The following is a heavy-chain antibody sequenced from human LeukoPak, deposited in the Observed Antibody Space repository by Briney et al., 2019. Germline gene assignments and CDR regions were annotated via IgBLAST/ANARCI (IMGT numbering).Heavy chain of an antibody. CDR2: ISYDGSKK. CDR3: AKDFGYDSGTYLEQ. D-gene: IGHD3-10*01. Sequence: PGGSLRLSCAAAGFIFSSYSMHWVRQAPGKGPEWVAVISYDGSKKYYPESVRGRFTISRDNSKSTLFLQMNRLRAEDTAVYYCAKDFGYDSGTYLEQWGQGTLVTVSS. V-gene: IGHV3-30*18. CDR1: GFIFSSYS. J-gene: IGHJ4*02.